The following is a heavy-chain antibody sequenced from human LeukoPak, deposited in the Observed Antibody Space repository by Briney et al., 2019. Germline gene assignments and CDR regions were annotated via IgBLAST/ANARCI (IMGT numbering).Heavy chain of an antibody. CDR3: AKDLSPLYYYYGMDV. CDR1: GFTFSSYA. CDR2: ITGSTGST. D-gene: IGHD2-8*01. V-gene: IGHV3-23*01. J-gene: IGHJ6*02. Sequence: GGSLRLSCAASGFTFSSYAMSWVRQVPGKGLEWVSLITGSTGSTYYVDSVKGRFTISRDNSKNTLYLQMNSLRAEDTAVYYCAKDLSPLYYYYGMDVWGQGTTVTVSS.